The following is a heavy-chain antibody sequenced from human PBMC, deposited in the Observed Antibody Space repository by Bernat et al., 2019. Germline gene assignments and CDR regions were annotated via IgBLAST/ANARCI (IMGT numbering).Heavy chain of an antibody. CDR2: ISWNSNSI. Sequence: VQLVESGGGVVQPGRSLRLSCAAPGFPFDDSAMHWVRQAPGKGLEWVSGISWNSNSIGYADSVMGRFTISRDNTKNSLYLQMNSLRAEDTALYYCAKDTVGSSWYGGFDYWGQGTLVTVSA. D-gene: IGHD6-13*01. J-gene: IGHJ4*02. V-gene: IGHV3-9*01. CDR1: GFPFDDSA. CDR3: AKDTVGSSWYGGFDY.